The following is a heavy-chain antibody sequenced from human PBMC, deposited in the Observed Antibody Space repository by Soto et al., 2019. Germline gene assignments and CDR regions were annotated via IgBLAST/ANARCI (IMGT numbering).Heavy chain of an antibody. J-gene: IGHJ6*02. V-gene: IGHV1-69*13. Sequence: SVKVSCKASGGTFSSYAISWVRQAPGQGLEWMGGIIPIFGTANYAQKFQGRVTITADESTSTAYMELSSLRSEDTAVYYCAREETAWPLAYGLDVWGQGTTVTVSS. D-gene: IGHD2-21*02. CDR2: IIPIFGTA. CDR1: GGTFSSYA. CDR3: AREETAWPLAYGLDV.